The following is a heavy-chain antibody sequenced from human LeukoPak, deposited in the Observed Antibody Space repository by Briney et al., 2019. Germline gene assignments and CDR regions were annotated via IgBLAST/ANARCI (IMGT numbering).Heavy chain of an antibody. D-gene: IGHD3-22*01. CDR3: ARGLVVNH. J-gene: IGHJ5*02. CDR2: IYHSGST. CDR1: GYSISSGYY. Sequence: PSETLSLTCTVSGYSISSGYYWGWIRQPPGKGLEWIGSIYHSGSTYYNPSLKSRVTISVDTSKNQFSLKLSSVTAADTAVYYCARGLVVNHWGQGTLVTVSS. V-gene: IGHV4-38-2*02.